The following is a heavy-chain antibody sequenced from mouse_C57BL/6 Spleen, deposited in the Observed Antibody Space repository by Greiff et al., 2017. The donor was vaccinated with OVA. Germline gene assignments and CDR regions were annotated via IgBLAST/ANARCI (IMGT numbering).Heavy chain of an antibody. D-gene: IGHD1-1*01. CDR2: IYPGGGYT. CDR1: GYTFTNYW. Sequence: QVQLQQPGAELVKPGTSVKMSCKASGYTFTNYWIGWAKQRPGHGLEWIGDIYPGGGYTNYNEKFKGKATLTADKSSSTAYMQFSSLTSEDSAIYYCARGGYYGSSLYAMDYWGQGTSVTVSS. V-gene: IGHV1-63*01. CDR3: ARGGYYGSSLYAMDY. J-gene: IGHJ4*01.